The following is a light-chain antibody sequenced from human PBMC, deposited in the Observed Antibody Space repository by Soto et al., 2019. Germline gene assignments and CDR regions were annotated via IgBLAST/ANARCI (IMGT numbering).Light chain of an antibody. CDR1: SSDVGSYNF. Sequence: QSLLTQPRSVSVSPGQSVTISCTGTSSDVGSYNFVSWHQQHPGKAPKLMIYDVAKRPSGVPDRFSGSKSGNTASLTISGLQAEDEADYYCCTFAGRYSYVFGSGTKVTVL. CDR3: CTFAGRYSYV. CDR2: DVA. V-gene: IGLV2-11*01. J-gene: IGLJ1*01.